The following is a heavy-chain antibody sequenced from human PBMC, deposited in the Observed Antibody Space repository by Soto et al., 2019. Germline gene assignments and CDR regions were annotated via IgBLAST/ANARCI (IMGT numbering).Heavy chain of an antibody. Sequence: GGSLSLSCATRCFAFASYIMKWVIYATRQGLEWVSSISSSSSYIYYADSVKGRFTISRDNAKNSLYLQMNSLRAEDTAVYYCAREYRGGYDSSGSHRLYFDYWGQGP. V-gene: IGHV3-21*01. J-gene: IGHJ4*02. CDR2: ISSSSSYI. D-gene: IGHD3-22*01. CDR1: CFAFASYI. CDR3: AREYRGGYDSSGSHRLYFDY.